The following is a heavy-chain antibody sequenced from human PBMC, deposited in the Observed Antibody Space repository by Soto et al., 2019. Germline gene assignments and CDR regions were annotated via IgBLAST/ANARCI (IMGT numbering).Heavy chain of an antibody. V-gene: IGHV3-7*03. D-gene: IGHD1-26*01. CDR1: GFTFSSFW. J-gene: IGHJ3*02. CDR2: IKSDGSEK. CDR3: ARCRSYGMEGVERAVDI. Sequence: EVQLVESGGGLVQPGGSLRLSCAASGFTFSSFWMNWVRQAPGKGLEWVANIKSDGSEKYYGDSVKGRFTFSRDNAKNTLYLQMDSLRVEDTVVYYCARCRSYGMEGVERAVDIWGQGTKVTVSS.